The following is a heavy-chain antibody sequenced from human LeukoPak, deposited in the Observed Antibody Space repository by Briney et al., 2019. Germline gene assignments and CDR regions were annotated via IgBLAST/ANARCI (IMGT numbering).Heavy chain of an antibody. CDR2: IYSGGTT. D-gene: IGHD6-13*01. V-gene: IGHV3-53*01. CDR1: GFTVSGNY. CDR3: ARAGPSSSWHQFDY. Sequence: PGGSLRLSCAVSGFTVSGNYMSWVRQAPGKGLEWVSLIYSGGTTYYADSVKGRFTISRDNSKNTLYLQMNSLRAEDTAVYYCARAGPSSSWHQFDYWGQGTLVTVSS. J-gene: IGHJ4*02.